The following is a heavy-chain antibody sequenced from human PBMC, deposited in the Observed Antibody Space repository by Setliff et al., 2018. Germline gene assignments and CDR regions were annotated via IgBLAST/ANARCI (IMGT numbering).Heavy chain of an antibody. CDR1: GFSLRSSGMA. Sequence: SGPTLVNPTPTLTLTCSFSGFSLRSSGMAVGWIRQPPGKALEWLALIYWDDVKRYSPFLKNRLTITQDTSKNQVVLTLTNMDPVDTATYYCARRRGGTYGFDYFDSWGQGTLVTVSS. V-gene: IGHV2-5*02. CDR3: ARRRGGTYGFDYFDS. D-gene: IGHD1-26*01. CDR2: IYWDDVK. J-gene: IGHJ4*02.